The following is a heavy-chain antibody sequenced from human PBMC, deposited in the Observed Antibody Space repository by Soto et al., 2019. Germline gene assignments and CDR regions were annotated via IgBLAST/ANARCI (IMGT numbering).Heavy chain of an antibody. CDR1: GFSFSTYA. CDR3: AKHAEYQLVSWFDP. Sequence: EVQLLESGGGLVQPGGSLRLSCAVSGFSFSTYAMSWVRQAPGKGLVWVSGISAGGGNTYYADSVRGRFTISRDNSKDTLYLRITSLRAEDTAFYYCAKHAEYQLVSWFDPWGQGTLVTVSS. V-gene: IGHV3-23*01. CDR2: ISAGGGNT. D-gene: IGHD2-2*01. J-gene: IGHJ5*02.